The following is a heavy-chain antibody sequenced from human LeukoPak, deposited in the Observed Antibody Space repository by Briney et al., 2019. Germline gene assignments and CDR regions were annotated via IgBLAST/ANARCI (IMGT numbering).Heavy chain of an antibody. CDR1: VYTLTELS. J-gene: IGHJ4*02. CDR2: FDSEDGET. CDR3: LVGELLYFDY. Sequence: ASVKVSCKVSVYTLTELSMHWVRQAPGKGREWGGGFDSEDGETIYAQKFQGRVTMTEDTSTDTAYMELSSLRSEDTAVYYCLVGELLYFDYWGQGTLVTVSS. V-gene: IGHV1-24*01. D-gene: IGHD3-10*01.